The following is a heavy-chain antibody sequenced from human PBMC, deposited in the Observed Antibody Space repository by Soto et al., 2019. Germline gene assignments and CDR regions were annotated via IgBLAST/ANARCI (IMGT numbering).Heavy chain of an antibody. CDR3: AKDSYDILTGQKRYFDS. CDR1: GFTFNAYT. Sequence: HPGGSLRLSCAASGFTFNAYTTHWVRQAPGKGLEWVSLISWDGGITYYGDSVKGRFTVSRDNSDNSLYLQMTSLRSDDTAFYYCAKDSYDILTGQKRYFDSWGQGTLVTVSS. V-gene: IGHV3-43*01. CDR2: ISWDGGIT. D-gene: IGHD3-9*01. J-gene: IGHJ4*02.